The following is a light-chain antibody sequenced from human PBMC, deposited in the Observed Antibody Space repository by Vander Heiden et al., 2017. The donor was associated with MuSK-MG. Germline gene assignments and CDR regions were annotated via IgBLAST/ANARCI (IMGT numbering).Light chain of an antibody. CDR3: QKDKNWPLTWT. Sequence: EIVMTQSPATLSVSPGERATLSCRASQSVSSNLAWYQQKPGQAPRLLIYGASTRATGIPARFSGSGSGTEFTLTISSLQSEDFAVYYCQKDKNWPLTWTLGQGTKVEIK. V-gene: IGKV3-15*01. CDR1: QSVSSN. CDR2: GAS. J-gene: IGKJ1*01.